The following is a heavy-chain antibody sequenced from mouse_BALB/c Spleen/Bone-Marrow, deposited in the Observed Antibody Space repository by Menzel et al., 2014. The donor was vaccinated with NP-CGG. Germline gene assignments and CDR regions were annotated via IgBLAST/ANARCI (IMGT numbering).Heavy chain of an antibody. Sequence: EVQLQQSGPELVKPGASVKMSCKASGYTFTSYVMHWVKQKPGQGLEWIGYFNPYNDGTKYNEKFKGKATLTSDKSSSTAYMELSSLTSEDSAVYYCARNYGSSYWYFDVWDAGTTVTVSS. V-gene: IGHV1-14*01. J-gene: IGHJ1*01. D-gene: IGHD1-1*01. CDR2: FNPYNDGT. CDR3: ARNYGSSYWYFDV. CDR1: GYTFTSYV.